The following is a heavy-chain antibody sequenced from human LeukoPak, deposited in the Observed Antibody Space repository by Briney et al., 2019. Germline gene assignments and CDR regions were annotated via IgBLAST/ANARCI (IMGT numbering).Heavy chain of an antibody. J-gene: IGHJ4*02. D-gene: IGHD3-22*01. CDR3: AGGYSSGYYPIDY. CDR2: ISSSGSTI. V-gene: IGHV3-48*03. CDR1: GFTFSSFE. Sequence: PGGSLRLSCAASGFTFSSFEMNWVRQVPGKGLEWVSYISSSGSTIYYADSVKGRFTISRDNAKNSLYLQMNSLRPEDTAFYYCAGGYSSGYYPIDYWGQGTLVTVSS.